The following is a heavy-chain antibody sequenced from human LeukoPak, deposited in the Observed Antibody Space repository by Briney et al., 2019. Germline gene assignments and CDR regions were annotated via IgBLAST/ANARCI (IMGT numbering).Heavy chain of an antibody. Sequence: SETLSLTCFVSGDSITSRSFYWGWIRQPPGKNLEWIGNVYYSGRTSYNPSLKTRVTISVDTSKNQFSLKLSSVTAADTAVYYCARGYPGYSHAWFDPWGQGTLVTVSS. CDR2: VYYSGRT. CDR3: ARGYPGYSHAWFDP. J-gene: IGHJ5*02. CDR1: GDSITSRSFY. V-gene: IGHV4-39*07. D-gene: IGHD5-18*01.